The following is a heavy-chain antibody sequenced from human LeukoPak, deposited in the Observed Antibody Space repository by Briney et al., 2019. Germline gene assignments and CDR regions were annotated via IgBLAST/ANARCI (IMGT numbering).Heavy chain of an antibody. CDR2: IYYSGST. J-gene: IGHJ5*02. CDR1: GGSISSGGSY. CDR3: ARAASRYSSSWYWFDP. Sequence: PSQTLSLTCTVSGGSISSGGSYWSWIRQHPGKGLEWIGYIYYSGSTYYNPSLKSRVTISVDTSKNQFSLQLSSVTAADTAVYYCARAASRYSSSWYWFDPWGQGTLVTVSS. V-gene: IGHV4-31*03. D-gene: IGHD6-13*01.